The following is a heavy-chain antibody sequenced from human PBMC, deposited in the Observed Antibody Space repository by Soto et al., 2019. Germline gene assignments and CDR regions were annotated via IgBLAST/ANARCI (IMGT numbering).Heavy chain of an antibody. CDR3: ATFGARVVTGFRSFDY. Sequence: GGSLRLSCAASGFTFDDYAMHWVRQIPGKGLEWVSGISWNSHSVGYADSVKGRFTISRDNAKNSLYLQMSSLRLEDTGLYYCATFGARVVTGFRSFDYWSHGXLVTVSS. CDR1: GFTFDDYA. J-gene: IGHJ4*01. D-gene: IGHD2-21*02. V-gene: IGHV3-9*01. CDR2: ISWNSHSV.